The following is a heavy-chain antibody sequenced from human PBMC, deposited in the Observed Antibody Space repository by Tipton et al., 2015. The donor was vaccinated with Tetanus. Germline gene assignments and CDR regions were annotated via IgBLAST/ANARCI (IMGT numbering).Heavy chain of an antibody. CDR1: GGSIRGGTFY. D-gene: IGHD3-3*01. J-gene: IGHJ4*02. Sequence: TLSLTCTVSGGSIRGGTFYWGWIRQPPGKELEWIGSIYESGDTYYIPSLKSRVTISVDTSKNQFSLNLNSMAAADTGVYYCARHQSGSFTPFDYWGQGNLVTVSS. CDR3: ARHQSGSFTPFDY. V-gene: IGHV4-39*01. CDR2: IYESGDT.